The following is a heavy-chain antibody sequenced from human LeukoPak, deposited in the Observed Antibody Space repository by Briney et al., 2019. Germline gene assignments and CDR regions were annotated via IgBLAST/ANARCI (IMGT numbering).Heavy chain of an antibody. V-gene: IGHV3-30*01. CDR3: ARDPTREYSSSGYYMDV. CDR1: GFTFSSYA. CDR2: ISYDGSNK. D-gene: IGHD6-6*01. Sequence: AGGSLRLSCAASGFTFSSYAMSWVRQVPGKGLEWVAVISYDGSNKYYADSVKGRFTISRDNSKNTLYLQMNSLRAEDTAVYYCARDPTREYSSSGYYMDVWGKGTTVTVSS. J-gene: IGHJ6*03.